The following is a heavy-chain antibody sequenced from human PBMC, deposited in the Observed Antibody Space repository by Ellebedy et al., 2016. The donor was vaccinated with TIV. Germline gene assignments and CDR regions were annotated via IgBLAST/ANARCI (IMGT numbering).Heavy chain of an antibody. CDR1: GYTFTGYY. J-gene: IGHJ4*02. D-gene: IGHD6-19*01. Sequence: ASVKVSCTASGYTFTGYYMHWVRQAPGKGLEWMGGFDPEDGETIYAQKFQGRVTMTEDTSTAPAYMELSSLRSEEPAVYYCATDRGAGSSGWYYLDYWGQGTLVTVSS. CDR3: ATDRGAGSSGWYYLDY. CDR2: FDPEDGET. V-gene: IGHV1-24*01.